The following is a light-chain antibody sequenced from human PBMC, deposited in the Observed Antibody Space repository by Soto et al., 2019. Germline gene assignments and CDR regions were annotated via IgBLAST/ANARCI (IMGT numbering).Light chain of an antibody. V-gene: IGLV2-14*01. CDR1: SSEVGGYNY. CDR3: TSYTSSSTLYV. J-gene: IGLJ1*01. CDR2: EVS. Sequence: LTQPASVSGSPGQSITISCTGTSSEVGGYNYVSWYQQHPGKAPKLMIYEVSNRPSGVSNRFSGSKSGNTASLTISGLQAEDEADYYCTSYTSSSTLYVFGTGTKLTVL.